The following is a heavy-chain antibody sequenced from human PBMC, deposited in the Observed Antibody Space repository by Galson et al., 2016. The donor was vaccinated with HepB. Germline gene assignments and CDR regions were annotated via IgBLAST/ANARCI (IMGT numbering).Heavy chain of an antibody. V-gene: IGHV3-9*01. J-gene: IGHJ6*02. Sequence: SLRLSCAAAGFTFHAYATHWVRQAPGKGLEWVSGFNWDTGTIGYADSVKGRFTISRDNAKKHVFLKMNSPRVEDTALYYCVWDREAGGLDVWGQGTTVTVSS. CDR3: VWDREAGGLDV. D-gene: IGHD1-26*01. CDR1: GFTFHAYA. CDR2: FNWDTGTI.